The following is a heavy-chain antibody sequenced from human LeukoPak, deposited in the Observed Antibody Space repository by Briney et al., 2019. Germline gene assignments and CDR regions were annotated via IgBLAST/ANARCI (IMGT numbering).Heavy chain of an antibody. CDR1: GFTFNNYA. D-gene: IGHD3-3*01. CDR2: ISGSGSTT. V-gene: IGHV3-23*01. Sequence: PGGSLRLSCAASGFTFNNYAMTWVRQAPGKGLEWVSVISGSGSTTDYADSVKGRFTFSRDNSKNMLYLQMNSLRAEDTAVYYCAKTNTVFGLKGYMNVWGKGTTVTVSS. J-gene: IGHJ6*03. CDR3: AKTNTVFGLKGYMNV.